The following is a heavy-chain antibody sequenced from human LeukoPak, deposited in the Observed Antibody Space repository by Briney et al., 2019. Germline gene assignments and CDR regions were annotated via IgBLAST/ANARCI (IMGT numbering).Heavy chain of an antibody. CDR2: MNPNSGNT. V-gene: IGHV1-8*03. CDR1: GYTFTSYD. CDR3: ARGPVVVIAKPYNWSDP. J-gene: IGHJ5*02. Sequence: ASVKVSCKASGYTFTSYDINWVRQATGQGLEWMGWMNPNSGNTGYAQKFEGRVTITRNTSISTAYMELSSLRSEDTAVYYCARGPVVVIAKPYNWSDPWGQGTLVTVSS. D-gene: IGHD2-21*01.